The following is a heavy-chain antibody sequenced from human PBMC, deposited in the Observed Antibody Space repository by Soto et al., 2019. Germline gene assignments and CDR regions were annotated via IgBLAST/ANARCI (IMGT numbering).Heavy chain of an antibody. CDR2: ISYDGGNK. CDR3: AKDSAPRVIFGPFDY. Sequence: GGSLRLSCAASGFTFSSYGMHWVRQAPGKGLEWVAVISYDGGNKYYADSVKGRFTISRDNSKNTLYLQMNSLRAEDTAVYYCAKDSAPRVIFGPFDYWGQGTLVTVSS. V-gene: IGHV3-30*18. D-gene: IGHD3-9*01. J-gene: IGHJ4*02. CDR1: GFTFSSYG.